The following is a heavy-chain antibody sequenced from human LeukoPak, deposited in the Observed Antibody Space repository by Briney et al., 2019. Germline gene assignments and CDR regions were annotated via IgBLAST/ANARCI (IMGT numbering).Heavy chain of an antibody. CDR2: ISTSSV. CDR1: GFTFSSYS. CDR3: ARQNGAGYYYYFDS. V-gene: IGHV3-48*01. J-gene: IGHJ4*02. D-gene: IGHD3-22*01. Sequence: GGSLRLSCAASGFTFSSYSMNWVRQAPGKGLEGVSYISTSSVHYADSVKGRFTISRDNAKNSLYLQMNSLRGEDTAVYYCARQNGAGYYYYFDSWGQGTLVSVSS.